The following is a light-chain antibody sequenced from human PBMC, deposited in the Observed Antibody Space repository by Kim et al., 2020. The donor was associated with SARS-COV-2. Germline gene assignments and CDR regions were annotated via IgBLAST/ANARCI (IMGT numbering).Light chain of an antibody. CDR2: GKN. Sequence: SSELSQDPAVSVALGQTVRITCQGDSLRSYYASWYQQKPGQAPVLVIYGKNNRPSGIPDRFSGSSSGNPASLTITGAQAEDEADYYGNSRDSSGNHAVFGGGTQLTVL. CDR3: NSRDSSGNHAV. J-gene: IGLJ7*01. CDR1: SLRSYY. V-gene: IGLV3-19*01.